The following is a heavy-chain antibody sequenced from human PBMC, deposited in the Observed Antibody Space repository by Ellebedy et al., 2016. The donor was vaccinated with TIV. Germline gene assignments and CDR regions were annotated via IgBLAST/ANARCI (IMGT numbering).Heavy chain of an antibody. CDR3: ARDNYGSGSYSSD. J-gene: IGHJ4*02. CDR2: ISSSTTYT. V-gene: IGHV3-11*06. D-gene: IGHD3-10*01. Sequence: GESLKISCAASGFTFSDYYMSWIRQAPGKGLEWISYISSSTTYTNYADSVKGRFTISRDNAKNSLYLPMNSLRAEDTAVYYCARDNYGSGSYSSDWGQGTLVTVSS. CDR1: GFTFSDYY.